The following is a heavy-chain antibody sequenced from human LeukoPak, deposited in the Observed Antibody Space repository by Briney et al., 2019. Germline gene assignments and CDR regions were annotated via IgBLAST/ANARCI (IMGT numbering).Heavy chain of an antibody. CDR3: ARVQGLHYDFWSGYSASTRNGWFDP. Sequence: GASVKVSCKASGGTFSSYAISWVRQAPGQGLEWMGGIIPIFGTANYAQKFQGRVTITADESTSTAYMELSSLRSEDTAVYYCARVQGLHYDFWSGYSASTRNGWFDPWGQGTLVTVSS. J-gene: IGHJ5*02. CDR2: IIPIFGTA. D-gene: IGHD3-3*01. V-gene: IGHV1-69*13. CDR1: GGTFSSYA.